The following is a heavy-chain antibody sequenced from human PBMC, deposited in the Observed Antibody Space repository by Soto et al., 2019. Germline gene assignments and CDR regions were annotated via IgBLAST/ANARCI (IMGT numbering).Heavy chain of an antibody. CDR3: ARKDKSGYFNWFDP. Sequence: GESLKISCRTSGYKFTSSWIPWVRQMPGKGLEWMGIIFPSDSDTRYSPSFQGQVTISADRSTSTVFLQWASLKASDTAVYFCARKDKSGYFNWFDPWGQGTLVTVSS. D-gene: IGHD3-22*01. CDR2: IFPSDSDT. V-gene: IGHV5-51*01. J-gene: IGHJ5*02. CDR1: GYKFTSSW.